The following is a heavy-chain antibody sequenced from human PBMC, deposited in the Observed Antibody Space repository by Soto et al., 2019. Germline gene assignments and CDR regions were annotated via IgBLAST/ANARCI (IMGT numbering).Heavy chain of an antibody. CDR3: AHWGYSGDYGGSLFDY. J-gene: IGHJ4*02. V-gene: IGHV2-5*02. CDR2: IYWDDDK. D-gene: IGHD4-17*01. CDR1: GFSLSTSGVG. Sequence: QITLKESGPTLVKPTQTLTLTCTFSGFSLSTSGVGVGWIRQPPGKALEWLALIYWDDDKRYSPSLKSRLTITKDTSKNQVLLTMTNMDPVDTATYYCAHWGYSGDYGGSLFDYWGQGTLVTVSS.